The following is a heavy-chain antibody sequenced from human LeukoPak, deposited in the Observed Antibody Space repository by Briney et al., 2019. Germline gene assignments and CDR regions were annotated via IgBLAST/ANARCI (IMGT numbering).Heavy chain of an antibody. J-gene: IGHJ4*02. CDR1: GFTFSSFA. D-gene: IGHD6-13*01. CDR3: AKARAGDITAAFDY. CDR2: ISGSGAST. V-gene: IGHV3-23*01. Sequence: GGSLRLSCAASGFTFSSFAMSWVRQAPGKGLEWVSGISGSGASTYYADSVKGRFTISRDNSQNTLYLQMNSLRAEDTAIYYCAKARAGDITAAFDYWGQGTLVTVSS.